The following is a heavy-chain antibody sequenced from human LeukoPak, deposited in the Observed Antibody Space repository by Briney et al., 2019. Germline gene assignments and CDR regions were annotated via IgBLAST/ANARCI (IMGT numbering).Heavy chain of an antibody. D-gene: IGHD1-14*01. CDR3: ARLLLVYSSYMDV. V-gene: IGHV4-34*01. CDR1: GGSFSRYY. J-gene: IGHJ6*03. CDR2: INHSGST. Sequence: SETLSLTCAVYGGSFSRYYWSWIRQPPGKGLEWIGEINHSGSTNYNPSLKSRVTISVDTSKNQFSLKLSSVTAADTAVYYCARLLLVYSSYMDVWGKGTTVTISS.